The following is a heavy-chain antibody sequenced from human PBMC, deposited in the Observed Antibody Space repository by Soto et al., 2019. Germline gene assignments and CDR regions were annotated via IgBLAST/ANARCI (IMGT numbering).Heavy chain of an antibody. J-gene: IGHJ6*02. CDR2: IWFDGRSK. D-gene: IGHD2-15*01. CDR3: ARDTAEDNYYYYSGLDV. Sequence: QVQLVESGGGVVQPGRSLRLSCAASGFTFSSFGMHWVRRAPGKGLEWVAIIWFDGRSKYYADSVKGRFTISRDNSKNMLYLQMNSLKAEDTAVYYCARDTAEDNYYYYSGLDVWGQGTTVTVSS. CDR1: GFTFSSFG. V-gene: IGHV3-33*01.